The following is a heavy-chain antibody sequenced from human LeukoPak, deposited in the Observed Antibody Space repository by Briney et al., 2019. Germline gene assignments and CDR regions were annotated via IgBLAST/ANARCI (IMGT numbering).Heavy chain of an antibody. CDR1: GYTFTGYY. Sequence: ASVKVSCKASGYTFTGYYMRWVRQAPGQGLEWMGWINPNSGGTNYAQKFQGRVTMTRDTSISTAYMELSRLRSDDTAVYYCARDHVVVASVGHLNPFHYWGQGTLVTVSS. CDR3: ARDHVVVASVGHLNPFHY. D-gene: IGHD2-15*01. CDR2: INPNSGGT. V-gene: IGHV1-2*02. J-gene: IGHJ4*02.